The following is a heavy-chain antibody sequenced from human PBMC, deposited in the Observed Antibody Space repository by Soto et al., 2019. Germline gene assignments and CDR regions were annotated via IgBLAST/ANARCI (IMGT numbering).Heavy chain of an antibody. Sequence: EVQLVESGGGLVKPGGSLRLSCAASGFTFSSYSMNWVRQAPGKGLEWVSSISSSSSYIYYADSVKGRFTISRDNAKNPLYLQMNSLRAEDTAVYYCARCQRGYDAFDIWGQGTMVTVSS. D-gene: IGHD2-15*01. CDR1: GFTFSSYS. J-gene: IGHJ3*02. CDR3: ARCQRGYDAFDI. CDR2: ISSSSSYI. V-gene: IGHV3-21*01.